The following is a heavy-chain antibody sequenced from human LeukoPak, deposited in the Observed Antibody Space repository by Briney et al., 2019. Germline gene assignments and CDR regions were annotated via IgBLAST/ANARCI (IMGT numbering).Heavy chain of an antibody. CDR1: GFTFSGCG. D-gene: IGHD5-18*01. CDR3: SKDPYSYGSYFDY. CDR2: IWYDGRDK. J-gene: IGHJ4*02. V-gene: IGHV3-30*02. Sequence: GGSLRLSCAASGFTFSGCGMHWVRQAPGKGLEWVAFIWYDGRDKYYADSVKGRFTISRDNSKNTLLLQMNSLRAEDTAMYYCSKDPYSYGSYFDYWGQGTLVTVSS.